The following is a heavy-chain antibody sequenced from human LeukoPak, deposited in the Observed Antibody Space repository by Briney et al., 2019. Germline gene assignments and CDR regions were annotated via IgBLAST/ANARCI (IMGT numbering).Heavy chain of an antibody. D-gene: IGHD2-15*01. CDR2: FDPEDGET. V-gene: IGHV1-24*01. CDR1: GYTLTELS. CDR3: ATAVDKCSGGSCYYYYYGMDV. Sequence: ASVKVSCKVSGYTLTELSMHWVRQAPGKGLEWMGGFDPEDGETIYAQKFQGRVTMTEDTSTDTAYMELSSLRSEDTAVYYCATAVDKCSGGSCYYYYYGMDVGGKGTTVTVSS. J-gene: IGHJ6*04.